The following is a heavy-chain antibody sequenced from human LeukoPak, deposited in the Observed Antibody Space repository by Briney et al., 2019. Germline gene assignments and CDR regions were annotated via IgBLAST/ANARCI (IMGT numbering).Heavy chain of an antibody. D-gene: IGHD3-22*01. Sequence: ASVKVSCKASGGTFSSFAISWVRQAPGQGREWMGRIIPTLGLANYPQKFQGRVTITADKSTSTAYMELSSLRSEDTAVYYCAKRISSTYDSSGYSFDYWGQGTLVTVSS. CDR3: AKRISSTYDSSGYSFDY. V-gene: IGHV1-69*04. CDR1: GGTFSSFA. J-gene: IGHJ4*02. CDR2: IIPTLGLA.